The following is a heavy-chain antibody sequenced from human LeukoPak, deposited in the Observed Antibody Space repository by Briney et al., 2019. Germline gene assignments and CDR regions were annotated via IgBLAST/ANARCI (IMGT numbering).Heavy chain of an antibody. D-gene: IGHD5-18*01. CDR3: ARRATTERGHSYGLDY. CDR2: IKQDGSEK. J-gene: IGHJ4*01. V-gene: IGHV3-7*01. Sequence: PGGSLRLSCAASGFTFSSYWMTWVRQAPGKGLEWVANIKQDGSEKYYVDSVKGRFTISRDNAKNSLYLQMNSLRAEGTAVYYCARRATTERGHSYGLDYWGQGTLVTVSS. CDR1: GFTFSSYW.